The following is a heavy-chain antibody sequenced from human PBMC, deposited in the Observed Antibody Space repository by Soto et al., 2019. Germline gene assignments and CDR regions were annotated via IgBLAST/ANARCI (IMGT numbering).Heavy chain of an antibody. J-gene: IGHJ4*02. CDR2: ISAYNGNT. CDR1: GYTFTSYG. V-gene: IGHV1-18*01. Sequence: QVQLVQSGAEVKKPGASVKVSCKASGYTFTSYGISWVRQAPGQGLEWMGWISAYNGNTNYAQKLQGRDTMTTDTPTRTAYMALRSLRSDDTAVYYCARSRDGSKLKFIGFIDYWGQGTLVTVSS. D-gene: IGHD3-3*01. CDR3: ARSRDGSKLKFIGFIDY.